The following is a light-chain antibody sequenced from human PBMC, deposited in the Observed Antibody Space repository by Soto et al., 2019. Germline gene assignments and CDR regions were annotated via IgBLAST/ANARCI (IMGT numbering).Light chain of an antibody. CDR3: QQTNSFPRT. Sequence: DIQMTQSPSSVSAPVGDRVTITCRASQDISIWLAWYQQKPGKAPKLLISAASNVQSGVPSRFSGSGSGTDFTLTISSLQPEEFATYYCQQTNSFPRTFGQGTKVEV. CDR1: QDISIW. J-gene: IGKJ1*01. CDR2: AAS. V-gene: IGKV1-12*01.